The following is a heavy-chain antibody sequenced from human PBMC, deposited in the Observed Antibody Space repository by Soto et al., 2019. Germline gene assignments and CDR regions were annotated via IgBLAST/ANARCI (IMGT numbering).Heavy chain of an antibody. Sequence: EVQLVESGGGLVQPGGSLRLSCAASGFTFSSYWMTWVRQAPGKGLEWVANINQGGSEKYYVDSVKGRFTISRDNAKNSLYLQMNRLRAEDTAVYYCARDQSEVPFDAFDIWGQGTMVTVSS. CDR2: INQGGSEK. CDR3: ARDQSEVPFDAFDI. CDR1: GFTFSSYW. J-gene: IGHJ3*02. D-gene: IGHD2-2*01. V-gene: IGHV3-7*01.